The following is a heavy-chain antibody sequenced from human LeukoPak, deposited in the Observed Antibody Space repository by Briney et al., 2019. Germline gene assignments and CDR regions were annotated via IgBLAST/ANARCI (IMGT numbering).Heavy chain of an antibody. CDR2: ISWNSGSI. J-gene: IGHJ4*02. D-gene: IGHD3-16*02. CDR1: GFTFDDYA. V-gene: IGHV3-9*01. Sequence: GGSLRLSCAASGFTFDDYAMHWVRQAPGKGLEWVSGISWNSGSIGYADSVKGRFTISRDNAKNSLYLQMSSLRAEDTAVYYCASSNYDYVWGSYRQVDYWGQGTLVTVSS. CDR3: ASSNYDYVWGSYRQVDY.